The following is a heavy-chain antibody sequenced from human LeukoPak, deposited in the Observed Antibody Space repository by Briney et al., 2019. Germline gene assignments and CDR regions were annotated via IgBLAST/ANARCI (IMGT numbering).Heavy chain of an antibody. CDR1: GFTVSSNY. CDR2: IYSGGST. CDR3: ARDRYYDSSGYHDAFDI. V-gene: IGHV3-53*01. J-gene: IGHJ3*02. Sequence: GGSLRLSCAASGFTVSSNYMSWVRQAPGKGLEWVSVIYSGGSTYYADSVKGRFTISRDNSKNTLYLQMNSLRAEDTAVYYCARDRYYDSSGYHDAFDIWGQGTMVTVSS. D-gene: IGHD3-22*01.